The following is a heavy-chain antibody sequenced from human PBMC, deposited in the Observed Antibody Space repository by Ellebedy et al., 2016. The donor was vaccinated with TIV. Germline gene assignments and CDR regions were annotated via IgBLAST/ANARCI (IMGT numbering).Heavy chain of an antibody. CDR2: IYYSGST. D-gene: IGHD6-19*01. Sequence: MPSETLSLTCTVSGGSISSGGYYWSWIRQHPGKGLEWIGYIYYSGSTYYNPSLKSRVTISVDTSKNQFSLKLSSVTAADTAVYYCARSHIAVAGTIYFDYWGQGTLVTVSS. V-gene: IGHV4-31*03. CDR3: ARSHIAVAGTIYFDY. J-gene: IGHJ4*02. CDR1: GGSISSGGYY.